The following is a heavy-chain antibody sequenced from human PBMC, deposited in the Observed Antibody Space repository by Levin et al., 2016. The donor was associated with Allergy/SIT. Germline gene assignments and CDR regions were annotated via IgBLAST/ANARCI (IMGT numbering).Heavy chain of an antibody. V-gene: IGHV7-4-1*02. CDR2: INTDTGNP. CDR1: GYTFSKYA. CDR3: ARDGDSSGWNSPGQDA. J-gene: IGHJ5*02. D-gene: IGHD6-19*01. Sequence: ASVKVSCKASGYTFSKYAMNWVRQAPGQGLEWMGWINTDTGNPTYAQAFTGRFVFSLDTSVSSAFLQISSLKAEDTAIYYCARDGDSSGWNSPGQDAWGQGTLVTVSS.